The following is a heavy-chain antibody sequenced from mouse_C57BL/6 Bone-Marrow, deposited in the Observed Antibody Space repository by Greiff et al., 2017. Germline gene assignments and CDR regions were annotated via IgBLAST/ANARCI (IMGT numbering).Heavy chain of an antibody. V-gene: IGHV1-52*01. CDR2: IDPSDSET. CDR3: ARGDYYGSSYLWYFDV. D-gene: IGHD1-1*01. CDR1: GYTFTSYW. J-gene: IGHJ1*03. Sequence: VQLQQPGAELVRPGSSVKLSCKASGYTFTSYWMHWVKQRPIQGLEWIGNIDPSDSETHYNQKFKDKATLTVDKSSSTAYMQLSSLTSEDSAVYYCARGDYYGSSYLWYFDVWGTETTVTVSS.